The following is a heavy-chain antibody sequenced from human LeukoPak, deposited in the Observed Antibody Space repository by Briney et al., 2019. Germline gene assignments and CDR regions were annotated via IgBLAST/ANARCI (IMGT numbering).Heavy chain of an antibody. V-gene: IGHV3-23*01. Sequence: GGSLRLSCAASGFTFSSYAMSWVRQAPGKGLEWVSAISGSGGSTYYADSVKGRFTISRDNSKNALYLQMNSLRAEDTAVYYCAKTYSGYPWSYFDYWGQGTLVTVSS. CDR1: GFTFSSYA. D-gene: IGHD5-12*01. J-gene: IGHJ4*02. CDR2: ISGSGGST. CDR3: AKTYSGYPWSYFDY.